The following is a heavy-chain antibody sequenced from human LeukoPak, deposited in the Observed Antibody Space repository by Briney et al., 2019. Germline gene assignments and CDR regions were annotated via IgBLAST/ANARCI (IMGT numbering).Heavy chain of an antibody. D-gene: IGHD1/OR15-1a*01. CDR1: GFTVSSNY. CDR2: IYSGGST. V-gene: IGHV3-53*01. CDR3: AKQTRGVGPYYYYYMDV. J-gene: IGHJ6*03. Sequence: EGTLRLSCAASGFTVSSNYMSWVRQAPGKGLEWVSVIYSGGSTYYADSVKGRFTISRDNSKNTLYLQMNSLRAEDTAVYYCAKQTRGVGPYYYYYMDVWGKGTTVTISS.